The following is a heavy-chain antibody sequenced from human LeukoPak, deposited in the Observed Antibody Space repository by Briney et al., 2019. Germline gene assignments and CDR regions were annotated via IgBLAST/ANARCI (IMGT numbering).Heavy chain of an antibody. Sequence: GRSLRLSCAASGFTFDDYAMHWVRQAPGKGLEWVSGISWDSGSIGYADSVKGRFTISRDNAKNSLYLQMNSLRAEDTALYYCASATGTRPWYFDLWGRGTLVTVSS. CDR1: GFTFDDYA. J-gene: IGHJ2*01. CDR3: ASATGTRPWYFDL. D-gene: IGHD1-7*01. V-gene: IGHV3-9*01. CDR2: ISWDSGSI.